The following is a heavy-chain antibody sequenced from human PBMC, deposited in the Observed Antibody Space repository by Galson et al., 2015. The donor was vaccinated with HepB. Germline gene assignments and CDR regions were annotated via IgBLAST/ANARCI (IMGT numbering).Heavy chain of an antibody. J-gene: IGHJ6*02. CDR1: GGTFSSYA. CDR3: ARDTAMVSGMDV. V-gene: IGHV1-69*06. D-gene: IGHD5-18*01. CDR2: IIPIFGTA. Sequence: SVKVSCKASGGTFSSYAISWVRQAPGQGLEWMGGIIPIFGTANYAQKFQGRVTITADKSTSTAYMELSSLRSEDTAVYYCARDTAMVSGMDVRGQGTTVTVSS.